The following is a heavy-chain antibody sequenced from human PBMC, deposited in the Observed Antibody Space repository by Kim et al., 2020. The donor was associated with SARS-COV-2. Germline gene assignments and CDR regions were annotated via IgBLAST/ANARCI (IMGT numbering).Heavy chain of an antibody. J-gene: IGHJ4*02. CDR3: SKTGQFEN. D-gene: IGHD3-9*01. V-gene: IGHV3-23*05. CDR1: GVTFSNYA. Sequence: GGSLRLSCVASGVTFSNYAMSWVRQAPGKVLEWVSSIGSATWYVDSVKGRFTIARDNSRNTVSLQMNSLRAEDTATYYCSKTGQFENWGQGTLVTVSS. CDR2: SIGSAT.